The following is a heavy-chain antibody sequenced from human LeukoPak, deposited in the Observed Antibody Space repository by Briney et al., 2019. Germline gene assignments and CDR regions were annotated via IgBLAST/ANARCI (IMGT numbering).Heavy chain of an antibody. Sequence: KPSETLSLTCTVSGGSISSSSYYWGWIRQPPGKGLEWIGSIYYSGSTYYNPSLKSRVTISVDTSKNQFSLKLNSVTAADTAVYYCARVVPAATHFDYWGQGTLVTVSS. CDR3: ARVVPAATHFDY. CDR2: IYYSGST. CDR1: GGSISSSSYY. V-gene: IGHV4-39*01. J-gene: IGHJ4*02. D-gene: IGHD2-2*01.